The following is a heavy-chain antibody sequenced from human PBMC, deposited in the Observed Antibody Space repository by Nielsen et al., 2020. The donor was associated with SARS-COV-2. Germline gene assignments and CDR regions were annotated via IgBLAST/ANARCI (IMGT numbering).Heavy chain of an antibody. CDR1: GFSFNTDG. D-gene: IGHD3-10*01. Sequence: GGSLRLSCAASGFSFNTDGMHWVRQTPGKGLEWVAVISYDGVNQYYADSVKGRFTISRDNSRNTLYLQMNSLRAEDTAVYYCARSSGLINYFDYWGQGTLVTVSS. J-gene: IGHJ4*02. V-gene: IGHV3-30*03. CDR2: ISYDGVNQ. CDR3: ARSSGLINYFDY.